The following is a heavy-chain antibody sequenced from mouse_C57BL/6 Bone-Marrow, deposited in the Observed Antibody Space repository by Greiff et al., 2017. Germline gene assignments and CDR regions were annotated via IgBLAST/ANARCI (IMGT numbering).Heavy chain of an antibody. CDR1: GYTFTSYW. V-gene: IGHV1-5*01. Sequence: EVQLQQSGTVLARPGASVKMSCKTSGYTFTSYWMHWVKQRPGQGLEWIGAIYPGNSDTSYNQKFKGNAKLTAVTSASTAYMELSSLTNEDSAVSYFTSTVGATDFDYWGQGTTLTVSS. J-gene: IGHJ2*01. CDR2: IYPGNSDT. CDR3: TSTVGATDFDY. D-gene: IGHD1-1*01.